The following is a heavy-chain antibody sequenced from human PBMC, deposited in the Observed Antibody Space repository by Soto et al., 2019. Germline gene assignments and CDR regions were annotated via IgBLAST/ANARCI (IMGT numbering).Heavy chain of an antibody. D-gene: IGHD2-2*02. J-gene: IGHJ4*02. CDR3: AREGRGKKAGYNGLVSMGY. Sequence: SVKVSCKVSGSRFSNYVISWVRQAPGHGLEWLGRIIPIFNSTKYAQSFQGRVTITADKSTSTASLELSSLRSDDTAVYYCAREGRGKKAGYNGLVSMGYWGQ. V-gene: IGHV1-69*06. CDR2: IIPIFNST. CDR1: GSRFSNYV.